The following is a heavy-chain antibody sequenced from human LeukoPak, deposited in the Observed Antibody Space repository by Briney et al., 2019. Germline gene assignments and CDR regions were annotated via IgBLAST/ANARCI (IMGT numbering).Heavy chain of an antibody. CDR1: GFTFSSYG. Sequence: GGSLRLSCAASGFTFSSYGMHWVRQAPGKGVEWVAVIWYDGSNKYYADSVKGRFTISRDNSKNTLYLQMNSLRAEDTAVYYCARHSGSYLAGDYWGQGTLVTVSS. J-gene: IGHJ4*02. CDR2: IWYDGSNK. CDR3: ARHSGSYLAGDY. D-gene: IGHD1-26*01. V-gene: IGHV3-33*01.